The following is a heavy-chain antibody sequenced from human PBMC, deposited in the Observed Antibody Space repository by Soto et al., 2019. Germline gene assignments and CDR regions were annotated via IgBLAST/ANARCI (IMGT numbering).Heavy chain of an antibody. CDR2: IKSDGSST. Sequence: EVQLVESGGGLVQPGWSLRLSCAASGFIFSSHWMHWVRQDPVRGLVWVARIKSDGSSTAYADSVKGRFTISRDNAKNTLYLQMNSLRVEDTAVYYCARDRPEVLNPTDHPMFDYWGQGTLVTVSS. D-gene: IGHD2-8*02. CDR3: ARDRPEVLNPTDHPMFDY. J-gene: IGHJ4*02. CDR1: GFIFSSHW. V-gene: IGHV3-74*01.